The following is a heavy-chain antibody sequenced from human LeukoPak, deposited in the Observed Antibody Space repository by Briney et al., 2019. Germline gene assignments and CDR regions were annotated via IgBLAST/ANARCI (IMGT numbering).Heavy chain of an antibody. D-gene: IGHD6-19*01. CDR2: ISGSGGST. CDR1: GFTFSSYG. CDR3: ARGSPPVDSSGWVNWFDP. V-gene: IGHV3-23*01. J-gene: IGHJ5*02. Sequence: GGTLRLSCAASGFTFSSYGMSWVRQAPGKGLEGVSTISGSGGSTYYADSVKGRFTISRDNSKNTLYLQMNSLRAEDTAVYYCARGSPPVDSSGWVNWFDPWGQGTLVTVSS.